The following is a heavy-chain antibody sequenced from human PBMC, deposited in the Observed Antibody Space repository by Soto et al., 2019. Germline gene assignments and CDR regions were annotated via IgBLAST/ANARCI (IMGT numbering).Heavy chain of an antibody. CDR3: ARDNLTGNYYYGMDV. J-gene: IGHJ6*02. Sequence: ASVKVSCKASGYTFTSYYMHWVRQAPGQGLEWMGIINPSGGSTSYAQKFQGRVTMTRDTSTSTVYMELSSLRSEDTAVYYCARDNLTGNYYYGMDVWGQGTTVTVSS. D-gene: IGHD3-9*01. V-gene: IGHV1-46*01. CDR1: GYTFTSYY. CDR2: INPSGGST.